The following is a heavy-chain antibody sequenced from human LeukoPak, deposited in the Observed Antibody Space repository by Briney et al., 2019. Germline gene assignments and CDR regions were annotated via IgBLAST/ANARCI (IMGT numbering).Heavy chain of an antibody. CDR3: ARDGSSGWYFASLDV. CDR2: INWNGGST. D-gene: IGHD6-19*01. V-gene: IGHV3-20*01. CDR1: GFTFDDYG. J-gene: IGHJ6*04. Sequence: GGSLRLSCAASGFTFDDYGMSWVRQAPGKGLEWVSGINWNGGSTGYADSVKGRFTISRDNAKNSLYLQMNSLRAEDTALYHCARDGSSGWYFASLDVWGKGTTVTISS.